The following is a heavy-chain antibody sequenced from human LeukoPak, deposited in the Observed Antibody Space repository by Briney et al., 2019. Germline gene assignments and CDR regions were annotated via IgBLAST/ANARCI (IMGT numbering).Heavy chain of an antibody. CDR1: EFTFSSYA. D-gene: IGHD2-2*01. V-gene: IGHV3-23*01. CDR3: AKPTKDIVVVPAATAVDY. Sequence: GGSLRLSCVASEFTFSSYAMSWVRQAPGKGLEWVSAISGSGGSTYYADSVKGRFTISRDNSKNTLYLQMNSLRAEDTAVYYCAKPTKDIVVVPAATAVDYWGQGTLVTVSS. J-gene: IGHJ4*02. CDR2: ISGSGGST.